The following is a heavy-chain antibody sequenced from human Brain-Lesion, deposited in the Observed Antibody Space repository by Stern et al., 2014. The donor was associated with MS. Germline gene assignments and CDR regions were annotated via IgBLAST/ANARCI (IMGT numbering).Heavy chain of an antibody. CDR1: GFTFSRYW. Sequence: EVQLVESGGGLVRPGGSLTLSCVASGFTFSRYWMRWVRQAPGKGLDWVANIRQDGSETYYVDSVKARFTISRDNAKNSLFLQMNSLRVEDTAVYYCARHLAFQFDPWGPGTLVTVSS. CDR2: IRQDGSET. V-gene: IGHV3-7*01. D-gene: IGHD2/OR15-2a*01. J-gene: IGHJ5*02. CDR3: ARHLAFQFDP.